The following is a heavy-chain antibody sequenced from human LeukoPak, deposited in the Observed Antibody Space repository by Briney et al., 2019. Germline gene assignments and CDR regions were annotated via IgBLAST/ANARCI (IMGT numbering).Heavy chain of an antibody. J-gene: IGHJ4*02. CDR3: AREFRSGIAAAGSYYFDY. D-gene: IGHD6-13*01. V-gene: IGHV1-2*02. CDR1: GYTFTGYY. Sequence: GASVKVSCKASGYTFTGYYMYWVRQAPGQGLEWMGWIDPNSGGTNYAQKFQGRVTMTRDTSISTAYMELSRLRSDDTAVYYCAREFRSGIAAAGSYYFDYWGQGTLVTVSS. CDR2: IDPNSGGT.